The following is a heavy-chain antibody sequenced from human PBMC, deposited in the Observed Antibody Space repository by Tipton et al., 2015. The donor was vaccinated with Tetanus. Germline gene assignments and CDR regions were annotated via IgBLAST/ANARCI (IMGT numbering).Heavy chain of an antibody. CDR1: GFIFSSYG. J-gene: IGHJ6*02. CDR3: ARRSGRFMDV. CDR2: SWYDGTDK. Sequence: SLRLSCAASGFIFSSYGIHWVRQAPGKGLEWVAVSWYDGTDKYYADSVKGRFTISRDNSKNTLYLQMNSLRAEDTAVYYCARRSGRFMDVWGQGTTVTVSS. V-gene: IGHV3-33*01. D-gene: IGHD3-3*01.